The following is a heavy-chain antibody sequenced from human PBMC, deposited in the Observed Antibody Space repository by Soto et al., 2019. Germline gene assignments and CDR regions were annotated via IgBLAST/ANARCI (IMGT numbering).Heavy chain of an antibody. V-gene: IGHV5-51*01. CDR2: IYPGDSDT. CDR1: GYNFNTYW. J-gene: IGHJ4*02. D-gene: IGHD5-12*01. Sequence: LKISCEGYGYNFNTYWIGWVRQMPGKGLEWMALIYPGDSDTRYSPSFEGQVTLSVDRSISTAYLQWSSLKASDTAIYYCATSTVSYVDIVSSTTRGYFDHWGQGTLVTVSS. CDR3: ATSTVSYVDIVSSTTRGYFDH.